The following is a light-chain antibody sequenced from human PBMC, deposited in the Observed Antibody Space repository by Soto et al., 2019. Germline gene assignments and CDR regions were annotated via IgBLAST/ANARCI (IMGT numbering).Light chain of an antibody. Sequence: QSAPAQPASVSGSPGQSITMSCTGTSSDGGGYNYVSWYQQHPGKAPKLMIYEVSNRPSGVSNRFSGSKSGNTASLTISGLQAEDEADYYCSSYTSSSTLYVFGTGTKVTVL. J-gene: IGLJ1*01. CDR2: EVS. CDR3: SSYTSSSTLYV. CDR1: SSDGGGYNY. V-gene: IGLV2-14*01.